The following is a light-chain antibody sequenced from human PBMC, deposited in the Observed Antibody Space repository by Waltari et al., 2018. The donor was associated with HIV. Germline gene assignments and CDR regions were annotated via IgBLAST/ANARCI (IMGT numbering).Light chain of an antibody. V-gene: IGLV1-44*01. CDR3: AAWDDSLNGPV. Sequence: QSVLTQPPSASGTPGQRVTISCSGSSSNIGSNTVNWYQQPPGPAPKLLTYSNNQRPSGVPDRFSGSKSGTSASLAISGLQSEDEADYYCAAWDDSLNGPVFGGGTKLTVL. CDR2: SNN. CDR1: SSNIGSNT. J-gene: IGLJ3*02.